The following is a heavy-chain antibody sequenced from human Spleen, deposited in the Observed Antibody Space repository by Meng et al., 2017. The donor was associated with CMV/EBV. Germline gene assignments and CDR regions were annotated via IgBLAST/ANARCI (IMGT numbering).Heavy chain of an antibody. CDR3: ARGRIVVVIGSPEFDP. Sequence: ASVKVSCKASGYTFTGYYMHWVRQAPGQGLEWMGWINPNSGGTNYAQKFQGRVTMTRDTSTSTVYMELSSLRSEDTAVYYCARGRIVVVIGSPEFDPWGQGTLVTVSS. J-gene: IGHJ5*02. CDR1: GYTFTGYY. D-gene: IGHD2-21*01. V-gene: IGHV1-2*02. CDR2: INPNSGGT.